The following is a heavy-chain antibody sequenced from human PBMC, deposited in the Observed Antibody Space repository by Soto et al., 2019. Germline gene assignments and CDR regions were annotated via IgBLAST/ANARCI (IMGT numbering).Heavy chain of an antibody. CDR2: IWYDGSNK. Sequence: XGSLILSCAASGFTFSSYYMHWVRQAPGKGLEWVAVIWYDGSNKYYADSVKGRFTISRDNSKNTLYLQMNSLRAEDTAVYYCARDRGLRFLEWTLYGMDVWGQGPTVTVSS. D-gene: IGHD3-3*01. J-gene: IGHJ6*02. V-gene: IGHV3-33*01. CDR3: ARDRGLRFLEWTLYGMDV. CDR1: GFTFSSYY.